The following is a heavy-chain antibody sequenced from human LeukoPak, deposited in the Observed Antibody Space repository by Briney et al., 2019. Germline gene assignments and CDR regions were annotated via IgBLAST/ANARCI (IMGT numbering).Heavy chain of an antibody. D-gene: IGHD1-26*01. J-gene: IGHJ4*02. CDR3: AKVHYTASFPGSFPGRNYFDS. CDR1: GFAFSGYA. Sequence: GGSLRLSCTVSGFAFSGYAMSWVRQAPGKGPEWVSSIGSRGDVTYSADSVKGRFTISRDNSKRTLFLQMNSLRAEDTAVYYCAKVHYTASFPGSFPGRNYFDSWGQGSLVTVSP. V-gene: IGHV3-23*01. CDR2: IGSRGDVT.